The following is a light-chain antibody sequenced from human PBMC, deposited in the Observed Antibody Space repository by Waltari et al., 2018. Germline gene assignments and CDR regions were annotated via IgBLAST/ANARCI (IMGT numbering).Light chain of an antibody. CDR1: QTVLYSSNNKNY. Sequence: DIVMTQSPDSLAVSLGERATINCRSSQTVLYSSNNKNYLAWYQQRPGQPPKLLIYWASTRDSGVPDQFSGSGSGTDFTLTISSLLPEDVAVYYCQQYYAIPRTFGQGTKVEIK. J-gene: IGKJ1*01. CDR3: QQYYAIPRT. CDR2: WAS. V-gene: IGKV4-1*01.